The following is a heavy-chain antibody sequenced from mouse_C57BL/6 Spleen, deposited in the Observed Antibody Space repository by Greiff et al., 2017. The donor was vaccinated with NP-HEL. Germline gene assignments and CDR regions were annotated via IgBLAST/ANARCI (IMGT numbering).Heavy chain of an antibody. CDR3: ARFITTVYYYAMDY. CDR2: IDPSDSYT. Sequence: QVQLQQPGAELVRPGTSVKLSCKASGYTFTSYWMHWVKQRPGQGLEWIGVIDPSDSYTNYNQKFKGKATLTVDTSSSTAYMQLSSLTSEDSAVYYCARFITTVYYYAMDYWGQGTSVTVSS. J-gene: IGHJ4*01. D-gene: IGHD1-1*01. CDR1: GYTFTSYW. V-gene: IGHV1-59*01.